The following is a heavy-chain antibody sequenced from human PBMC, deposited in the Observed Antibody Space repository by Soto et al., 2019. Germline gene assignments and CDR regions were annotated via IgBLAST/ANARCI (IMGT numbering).Heavy chain of an antibody. CDR3: AKGAVTSIFGYFDY. V-gene: IGHV3-9*01. CDR1: GFTFDDYA. Sequence: EVHLVESGGGLVQPGRSLRLSCAASGFTFDDYAMHWVRQVPGKGLEWVSSISWNSGNIVYADSVKGRFTISRDSANNSLYLQMSSLRTEDTALYYCAKGAVTSIFGYFDYWGQGTLSPSPQ. D-gene: IGHD3-3*01. CDR2: ISWNSGNI. J-gene: IGHJ4*02.